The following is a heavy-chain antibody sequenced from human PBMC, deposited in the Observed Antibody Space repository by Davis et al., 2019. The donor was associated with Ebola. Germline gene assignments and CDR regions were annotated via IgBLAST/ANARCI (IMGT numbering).Heavy chain of an antibody. CDR1: GYTFTIYD. CDR2: ISPYNGNT. Sequence: AASVTVSCKASGYTFTIYDIIWVRQAPGPGLEWMGWISPYNGNTNYAQKLQGRVTMTTDTSTSTAYMELRSLRSDDTAVYSCARARGYCSSNSCYTYAFDIWGQGTMVTVSS. J-gene: IGHJ3*02. D-gene: IGHD2-2*02. V-gene: IGHV1-18*04. CDR3: ARARGYCSSNSCYTYAFDI.